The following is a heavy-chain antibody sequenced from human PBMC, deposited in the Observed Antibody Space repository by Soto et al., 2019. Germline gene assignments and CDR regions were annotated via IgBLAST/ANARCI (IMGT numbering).Heavy chain of an antibody. Sequence: QVQLVESGGGVVQPGRSLRLSCAASGFTFSSYGMHWVRQASGKGLEGVAVISYDGSNKYYADSVKGRFTISRDNSKNTRYLQRNSLRAEDTAVYYCAKDSSSSWYVHWFDPWGQGTLVTVSS. J-gene: IGHJ5*02. CDR1: GFTFSSYG. V-gene: IGHV3-30*18. CDR2: ISYDGSNK. D-gene: IGHD6-13*01. CDR3: AKDSSSSWYVHWFDP.